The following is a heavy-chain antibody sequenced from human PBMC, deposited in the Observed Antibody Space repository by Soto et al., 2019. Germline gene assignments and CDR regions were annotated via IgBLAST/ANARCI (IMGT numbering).Heavy chain of an antibody. V-gene: IGHV1-18*01. J-gene: IGHJ6*02. Sequence: ASVKVSCKASNYRFPNYGITWVRQAPGQGLEWLGWISANNDNINYVQELQGRVTLTTDTSSSTVYMDLNSVKSEDSAVYYCASRVLCDMDVWGQGTTVTVS. CDR1: NYRFPNYG. CDR2: ISANNDNI. CDR3: ASRVLCDMDV. D-gene: IGHD2-21*01.